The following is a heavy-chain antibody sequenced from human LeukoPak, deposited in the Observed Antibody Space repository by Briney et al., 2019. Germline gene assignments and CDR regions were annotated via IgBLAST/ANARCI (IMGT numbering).Heavy chain of an antibody. V-gene: IGHV3-74*01. CDR3: TRSTFDP. CDR2: INSDGSST. J-gene: IGHJ5*02. Sequence: GGSLRLSCAASGFTFSSYWMHWVRQAPGKGLVWVSRINSDGSSTIYADSVKGRFTISRDDAKNMVYLQVNSLRAEDTAVYYCTRSTFDPWGQGTLVTVSS. CDR1: GFTFSSYW.